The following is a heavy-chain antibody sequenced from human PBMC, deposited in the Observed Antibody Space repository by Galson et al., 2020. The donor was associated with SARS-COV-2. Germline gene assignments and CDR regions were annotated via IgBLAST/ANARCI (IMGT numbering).Heavy chain of an antibody. CDR2: ITWNGDTI. CDR1: GFSFDDFS. J-gene: IGHJ4*02. CDR3: ARGLTKNSGEDVQNLESC. D-gene: IGHD3-9*01. Sequence: SLKISCTASGFSFDDFSMHWVRQVPGKGLEWISGITWNGDTIAYADSVQGRFTISRDNARDSLSLQMDSLRTEDTAFYYCARGLTKNSGEDVQNLESCWGQGTLVAVSS. V-gene: IGHV3-9*01.